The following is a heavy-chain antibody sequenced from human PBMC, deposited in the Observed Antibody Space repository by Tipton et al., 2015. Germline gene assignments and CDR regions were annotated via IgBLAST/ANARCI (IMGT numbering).Heavy chain of an antibody. V-gene: IGHV1-69*01. D-gene: IGHD3-16*01. J-gene: IGHJ4*02. CDR1: GDIFSTYA. CDR2: IVPIFGTT. CDR3: ASDRVVTFGGVLDY. Sequence: QSGPEVKKSGSSVKVSCKASGDIFSTYAITWVRQAPGQGLEWMGGIVPIFGTTNYAQNFQGRLTITADESTTTAYMELSSLRFEDTAVYYCASDRVVTFGGVLDYWGQGTLVTVSS.